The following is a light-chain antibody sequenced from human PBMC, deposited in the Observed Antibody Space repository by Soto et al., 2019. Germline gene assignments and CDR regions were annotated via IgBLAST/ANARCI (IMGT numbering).Light chain of an antibody. J-gene: IGKJ4*01. Sequence: EIVLTQYPATLSLSPGERATLSCRASQSVSSYLAWYQQKPGQAPRLLIYDASNRATGIPDRFSGSGSGTEFTLTISSLQSEDFAVYYCQQYNNWPPLTFGGGTKVDI. CDR2: DAS. V-gene: IGKV3-11*01. CDR1: QSVSSY. CDR3: QQYNNWPPLT.